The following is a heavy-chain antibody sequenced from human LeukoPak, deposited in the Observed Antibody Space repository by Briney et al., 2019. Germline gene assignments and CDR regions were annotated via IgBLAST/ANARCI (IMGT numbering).Heavy chain of an antibody. CDR1: GYTLTELS. Sequence: ASVKVSCKVSGYTLTELSMHWVRQAPGQGLEWMGWINPNSGGTNYAQKFQGRVTMTRDTSISTAYMELSRLRSDDTAVYYCARDKKGEYYFDYWGQGTLVTVSS. CDR3: ARDKKGEYYFDY. D-gene: IGHD3-16*01. CDR2: INPNSGGT. V-gene: IGHV1-2*02. J-gene: IGHJ4*02.